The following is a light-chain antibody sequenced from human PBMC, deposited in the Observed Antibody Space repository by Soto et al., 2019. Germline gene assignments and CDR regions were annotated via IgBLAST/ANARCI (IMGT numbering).Light chain of an antibody. CDR2: EAS. CDR3: QQYDFYST. V-gene: IGKV1-5*03. Sequence: DIQMTQSPSTLSASVGDRVTITCRASQTISTHLAWYQQKAGKAPKVLISEASSLEGGVPSRFSGSGSRTEFTLTISSLQPDDLATYYCQQYDFYSTFGGGTKV. J-gene: IGKJ4*01. CDR1: QTISTH.